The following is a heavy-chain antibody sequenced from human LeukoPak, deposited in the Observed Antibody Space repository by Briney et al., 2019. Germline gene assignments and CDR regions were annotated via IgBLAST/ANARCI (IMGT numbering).Heavy chain of an antibody. CDR3: ARDRRLGITGTTYYGMDV. CDR2: ISAYNGNT. V-gene: IGHV1-18*01. CDR1: GYTFTSYG. Sequence: ASVKVSCKASGYTFTSYGISWVRQAPGQRLEWMGWISAYNGNTNYAQKLQGKGTMTTDTTTSRAYMELRSLRSDDTAVYYCARDRRLGITGTTYYGMDVWGQGTTVTVSS. J-gene: IGHJ6*02. D-gene: IGHD1-7*01.